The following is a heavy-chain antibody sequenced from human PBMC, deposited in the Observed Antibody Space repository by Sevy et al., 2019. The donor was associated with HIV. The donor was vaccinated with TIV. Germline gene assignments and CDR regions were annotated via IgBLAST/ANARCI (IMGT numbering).Heavy chain of an antibody. V-gene: IGHV3-11*01. CDR3: ARESRRCSNGVCYGYYGLDV. D-gene: IGHD2-8*01. Sequence: GGSLRLSCAASGFIFSDYYMSWIRQAPGKGLEWVSYISLSGSTIHYADSVKGRFTISRDNAKNSLYLQMNSLRAEDTAVYFCARESRRCSNGVCYGYYGLDVWGQGTTVTVSS. J-gene: IGHJ6*02. CDR1: GFIFSDYY. CDR2: ISLSGSTI.